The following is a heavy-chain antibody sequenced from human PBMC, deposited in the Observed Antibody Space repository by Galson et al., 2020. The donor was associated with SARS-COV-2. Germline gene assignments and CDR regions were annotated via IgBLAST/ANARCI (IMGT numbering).Heavy chain of an antibody. CDR3: ATGPPRGEVSWFDP. CDR1: GYTLTELS. D-gene: IGHD3-16*01. CDR2: FDPEDGET. V-gene: IGHV1-24*01. Sequence: ASVKVSCTVSGYTLTELSMHWVRQAPGKGLEWMGGFDPEDGETIYAQKFQGRVTMTEDTSTDTAYMELSSLRSEDTAVYYCATGPPRGEVSWFDPWGQGALVTVAS. J-gene: IGHJ5*02.